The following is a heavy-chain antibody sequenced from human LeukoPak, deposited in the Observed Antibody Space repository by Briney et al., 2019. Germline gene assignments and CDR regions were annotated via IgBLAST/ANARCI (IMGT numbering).Heavy chain of an antibody. V-gene: IGHV5-51*01. J-gene: IGHJ4*02. CDR3: ARQGTTVVTRVFDY. Sequence: GESLKISCKGSGYTFNRHWFGWVRQIPGKGLEGMGIIYHSDSDTRYSTSFQGQVTISADKSISTAYLQWSSLKASDTAMYYGARQGTTVVTRVFDYWGQGTLVTVSS. CDR2: IYHSDSDT. CDR1: GYTFNRHW. D-gene: IGHD4-23*01.